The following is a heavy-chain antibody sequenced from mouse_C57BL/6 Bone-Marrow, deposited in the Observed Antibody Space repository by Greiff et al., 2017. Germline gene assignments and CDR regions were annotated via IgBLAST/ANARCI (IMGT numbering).Heavy chain of an antibody. D-gene: IGHD3-2*02. CDR3: TWETAQVDFDY. J-gene: IGHJ2*01. CDR1: GFNIKDDY. V-gene: IGHV14-4*01. Sequence: VQLQQSGAELVRPGASVKLSCTASGFNIKDDYMHWVKQRPEQGLEWIGWIDPENGDTEYASKFQGKATITADSSSNTAYLQHSSLTSEDTAVYYCTWETAQVDFDYWGQGTALTVSS. CDR2: IDPENGDT.